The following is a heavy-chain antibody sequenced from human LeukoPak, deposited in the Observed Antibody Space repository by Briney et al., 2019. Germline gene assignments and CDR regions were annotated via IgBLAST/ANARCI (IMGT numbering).Heavy chain of an antibody. CDR2: ISYDGSNK. V-gene: IGHV3-30*18. J-gene: IGHJ4*02. Sequence: GGSLRLSCAASGFTFSSYGMHWVRQAPGKGLEWVAVISYDGSNKYYADSVKGRFTISRDNSKNTLYLQMNSLRAEDTAVYYCAKDSRGEYGADYWGQGTLVTVSS. D-gene: IGHD3-16*01. CDR1: GFTFSSYG. CDR3: AKDSRGEYGADY.